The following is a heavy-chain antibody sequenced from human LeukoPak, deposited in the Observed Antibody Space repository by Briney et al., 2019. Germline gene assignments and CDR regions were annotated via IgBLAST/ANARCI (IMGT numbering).Heavy chain of an antibody. J-gene: IGHJ6*02. CDR3: ARAFYAPWYGMDV. D-gene: IGHD2/OR15-2a*01. V-gene: IGHV3-21*01. CDR2: ISSSSIYI. CDR1: GFTFSSYS. Sequence: GGFLRLSCAASGFTFSSYSMNWVRQAPGKGLKWVSSISSSSIYIDYADSVKGRFTISRYNAKDSLYRQMNSLRAEDTAVYSCARAFYAPWYGMDVWGQGTTVTVSS.